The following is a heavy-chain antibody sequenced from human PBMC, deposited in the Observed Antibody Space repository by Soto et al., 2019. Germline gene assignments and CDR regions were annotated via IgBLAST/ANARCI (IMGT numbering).Heavy chain of an antibody. Sequence: QVQLVESGGGVVQPGRSLRLSCAASGFTFSSYAMHWVRQAPGKGLEWVAVISYDGSNKYYADSVKGRFTISRDNSKNTLYLQMNSLRAEDTGVYYCARDVDCSGGSCYEQGGYWGQGTLVTVSS. CDR2: ISYDGSNK. V-gene: IGHV3-30-3*01. J-gene: IGHJ4*02. D-gene: IGHD2-15*01. CDR1: GFTFSSYA. CDR3: ARDVDCSGGSCYEQGGY.